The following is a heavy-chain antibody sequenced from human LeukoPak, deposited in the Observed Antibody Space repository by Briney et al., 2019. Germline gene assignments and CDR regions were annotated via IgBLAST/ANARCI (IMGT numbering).Heavy chain of an antibody. Sequence: SETLSLTCTVSGGSISSYYWSWIRQPPGKGLEWIGYIYYSGSTNYNPSLKSRVTISVDTSKNQFSLKLSSVTAADTAVYYCARVPYGSGSYFYYYYGMDVWGQGTTVTVSS. J-gene: IGHJ6*02. V-gene: IGHV4-59*01. CDR3: ARVPYGSGSYFYYYYGMDV. CDR2: IYYSGST. CDR1: GGSISSYY. D-gene: IGHD3-10*01.